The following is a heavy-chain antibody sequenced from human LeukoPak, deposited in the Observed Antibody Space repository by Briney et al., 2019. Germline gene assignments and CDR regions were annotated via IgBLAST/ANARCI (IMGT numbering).Heavy chain of an antibody. V-gene: IGHV1-2*02. CDR2: INPNSGGT. J-gene: IGHJ4*02. D-gene: IGHD1-26*01. CDR1: GYSFTGHY. Sequence: RSTAKVSCKASGYSFTGHYIHWVRQAPGQGLEWMGWINPNSGGTNYAEKFQGRVTTTSDTSISTAYMELSSLRFDDTAVYYCARVFSVGSGFDYWGQGTLVTVS. CDR3: ARVFSVGSGFDY.